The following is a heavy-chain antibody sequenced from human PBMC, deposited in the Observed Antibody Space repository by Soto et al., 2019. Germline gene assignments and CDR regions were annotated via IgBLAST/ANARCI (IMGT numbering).Heavy chain of an antibody. CDR1: GGTFSSYA. CDR2: IIPIFGTA. CDR3: ARLTTVTTTDYYYYYGMDV. V-gene: IGHV1-69*13. Sequence: ASVKVSCKASGGTFSSYAISWVRQAPGQGLEWMGGIIPIFGTANYAQKFQGRVTITADESTSTAYMELSSLRSEDTAVYYCARLTTVTTTDYYYYYGMDVWGQGTTVTVPS. J-gene: IGHJ6*02. D-gene: IGHD4-17*01.